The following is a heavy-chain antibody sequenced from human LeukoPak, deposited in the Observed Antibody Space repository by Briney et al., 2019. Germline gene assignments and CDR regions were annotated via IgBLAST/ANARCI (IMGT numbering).Heavy chain of an antibody. CDR2: INHSGST. D-gene: IGHD3-22*01. Sequence: SETLSLTCAVYGGSFSGYYWSWIRQPPGKGLEWIGEINHSGSTNYNPSLKSRVTISVDTSKNQFSLKLSSATAADTAVYYCARETEDSSGYYYPSRYFQHWGQGTLVTVSS. V-gene: IGHV4-34*01. J-gene: IGHJ1*01. CDR1: GGSFSGYY. CDR3: ARETEDSSGYYYPSRYFQH.